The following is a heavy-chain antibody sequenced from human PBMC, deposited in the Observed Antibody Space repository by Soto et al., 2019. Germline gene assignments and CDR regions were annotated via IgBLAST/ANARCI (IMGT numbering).Heavy chain of an antibody. D-gene: IGHD2-15*01. V-gene: IGHV3-33*01. Sequence: GGLLRLSYAASGCTFSGYGMHWVRQATGKGLEWVAVIWYDGSNKYYADSVKGRFTVSRDNSKNTLYLQMNSLRVEDTAVYYCARDLGYCGGGSCYYFDFWVQGTLVIGTS. CDR3: ARDLGYCGGGSCYYFDF. J-gene: IGHJ4*02. CDR2: IWYDGSNK. CDR1: GCTFSGYG.